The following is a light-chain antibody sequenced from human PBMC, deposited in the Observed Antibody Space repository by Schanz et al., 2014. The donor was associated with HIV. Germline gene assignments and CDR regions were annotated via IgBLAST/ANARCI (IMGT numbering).Light chain of an antibody. Sequence: QSVLTQPPSVSGAPGQRVTISCTGSRSNIGAGFDVHWYQQLPGASPKLLIYDNTKRPSGVPDRFFGSQSGTSASLAISGLQAEDEADFFCATWDDSLKGWVFGGGTKLTVL. CDR2: DNT. J-gene: IGLJ3*02. CDR1: RSNIGAGFD. V-gene: IGLV1-40*01. CDR3: ATWDDSLKGWV.